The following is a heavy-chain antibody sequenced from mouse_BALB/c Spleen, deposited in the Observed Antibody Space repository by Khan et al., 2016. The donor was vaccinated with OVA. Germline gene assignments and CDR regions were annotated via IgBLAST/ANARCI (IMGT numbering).Heavy chain of an antibody. D-gene: IGHD2-10*01. CDR2: IWSDGST. CDR1: GFSFTNYG. V-gene: IGHV2-6-1*01. J-gene: IGHJ4*01. CDR3: ARQPYFHYYIMDY. Sequence: VQLVESGPGLVAPSQSLSITCTISGFSFTNYGIHWVRQPPGKGLEWLVVIWSDGSTTYNSALKSRLSISRDNSKSQVFLRMNSLLTDDTAMYYCARQPYFHYYIMDYWGQGTSVIVSS.